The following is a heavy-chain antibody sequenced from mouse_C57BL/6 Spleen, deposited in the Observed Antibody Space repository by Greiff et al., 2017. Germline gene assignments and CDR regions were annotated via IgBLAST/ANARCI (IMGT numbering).Heavy chain of an antibody. D-gene: IGHD2-2*01. CDR1: GYSITSGYY. J-gene: IGHJ2*01. V-gene: IGHV3-6*01. CDR2: ISYDGSN. CDR3: ARYGYDGNFDY. Sequence: ESGPGLVKPSQSLSLTCSVTGYSITSGYYWNWIRQFPGNKLEWMGYISYDGSNNYNPSLKNRISITRDTSKNQFFLKLNSVTTEDTATYYCARYGYDGNFDYWGQGTTLTVSS.